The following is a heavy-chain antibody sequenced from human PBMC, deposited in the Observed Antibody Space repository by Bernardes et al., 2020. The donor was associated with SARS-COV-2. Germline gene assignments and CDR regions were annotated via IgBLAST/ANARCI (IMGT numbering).Heavy chain of an antibody. CDR3: TTTPLAGLLMTLYWFDP. Sequence: GGSLRLSCAASGFTFSNAWMSWVRQAPGKGLEWVGRIKSKTDGGTTDYAAPVKGRFTISRDDSKNTLYLQMNSLKTEDTAVYYCTTTPLAGLLMTLYWFDPWGQGTLVTVSS. J-gene: IGHJ5*02. V-gene: IGHV3-15*01. D-gene: IGHD2-8*01. CDR2: IKSKTDGGTT. CDR1: GFTFSNAW.